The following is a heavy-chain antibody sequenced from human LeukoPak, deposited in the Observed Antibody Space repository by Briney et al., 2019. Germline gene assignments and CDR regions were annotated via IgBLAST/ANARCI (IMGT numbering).Heavy chain of an antibody. V-gene: IGHV4-39*01. CDR3: ARVARTTVTISDAFDI. CDR2: IYYSGST. Sequence: SETLSLTCTVSGGFISSSSYYWGWIRQPPGKGLEWIGSIYYSGSTYYNPSLKSRVTISVDTSKNQFSLKLSSVTAADTAVYYCARVARTTVTISDAFDIWGQGTMVTVSS. CDR1: GGFISSSSYY. D-gene: IGHD4-17*01. J-gene: IGHJ3*02.